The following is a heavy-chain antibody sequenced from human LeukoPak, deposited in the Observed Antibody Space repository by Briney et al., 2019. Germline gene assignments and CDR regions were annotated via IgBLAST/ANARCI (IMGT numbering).Heavy chain of an antibody. CDR1: GFTFSSYD. CDR2: IRPSGDNT. Sequence: GGSLRLSCAASGFTFSSYDMTWVRQAPGRGLEWVSSIRPSGDNTYYGDSVKGRFTISRDNSKNSLFLQMNSLRAEDTAVYYCARDRGNQRGYYYYYMDVWGKGTTVTVSS. CDR3: ARDRGNQRGYYYYYMDV. V-gene: IGHV3-23*01. J-gene: IGHJ6*03. D-gene: IGHD1-14*01.